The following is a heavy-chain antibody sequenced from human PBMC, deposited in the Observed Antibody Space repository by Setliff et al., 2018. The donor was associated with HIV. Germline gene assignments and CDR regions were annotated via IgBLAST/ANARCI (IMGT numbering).Heavy chain of an antibody. Sequence: PGGSLRLSCAASGFTFSNYAMHWVRQAPGKGLEWVAVISYDGSNKYYADSVKGRFTISRDNSKNTLYLQMNSLRAEDTAVYYCARESDCSSARCQAALEWLEWNYYYGMDVWGQGTTVTVSS. V-gene: IGHV3-30-3*01. CDR3: ARESDCSSARCQAALEWLEWNYYYGMDV. CDR1: GFTFSNYA. CDR2: ISYDGSNK. D-gene: IGHD3-3*01. J-gene: IGHJ6*02.